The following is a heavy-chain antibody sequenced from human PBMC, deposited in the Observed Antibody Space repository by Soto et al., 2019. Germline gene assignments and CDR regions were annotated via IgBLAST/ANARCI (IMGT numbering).Heavy chain of an antibody. CDR2: IYYSGST. Sequence: SETLSLTCTVSGGSISSYYWSWIRQPPGKGLEWIGYIYYSGSTNYNPSLKSRVTISVDTSKNQFSLKLSSVTAADTAVYYCASERVFSGSYHYWGQGTLVTVSS. CDR1: GGSISSYY. D-gene: IGHD1-26*01. CDR3: ASERVFSGSYHY. J-gene: IGHJ4*02. V-gene: IGHV4-59*01.